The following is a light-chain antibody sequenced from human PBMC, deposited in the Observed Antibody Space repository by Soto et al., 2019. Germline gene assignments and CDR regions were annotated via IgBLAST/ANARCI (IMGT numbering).Light chain of an antibody. J-gene: IGKJ2*01. V-gene: IGKV1-33*01. CDR1: PDIRHY. CDR2: DAS. CDR3: QQYDNLPYT. Sequence: IQMTQSPSSLSASVGDRVNITCQASPDIRHYLFWYQQKPGKAPKLLIHDASTLETGVPPRISGRECVTGFTFAISSLQPEDVATYYYQQYDNLPYTFGQGTKLDIK.